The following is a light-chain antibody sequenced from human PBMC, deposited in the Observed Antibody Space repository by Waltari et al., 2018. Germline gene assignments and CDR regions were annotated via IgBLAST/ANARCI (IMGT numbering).Light chain of an antibody. CDR2: DVS. J-gene: IGLJ2*01. V-gene: IGLV2-14*03. Sequence: VSGSPGQSITISCTGTSSDVGTYNYVSWYQQHPGKAPKLMIFDVSIRPSGVSNRFSGSKSGNTASLTISGLQAEDEADYYCSSYISSSTLELFGGGTSLTIL. CDR1: SSDVGTYNY. CDR3: SSYISSSTLEL.